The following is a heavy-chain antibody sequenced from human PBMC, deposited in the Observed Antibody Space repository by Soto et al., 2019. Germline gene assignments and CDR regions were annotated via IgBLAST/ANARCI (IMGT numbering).Heavy chain of an antibody. V-gene: IGHV1-8*01. CDR2: MNPNSGNT. CDR3: ARGRYYDFWSGYPRDV. D-gene: IGHD3-3*01. Sequence: QVQLVQSGAEVKKPGASVKVSCKASGYTFTSYDINWVRQATGQGLEWMGWMNPNSGNTGYAQKFQGRVTMTRNTSLRTAYMELSSLRSEDTAVYYCARGRYYDFWSGYPRDVWGKGTTVTVSS. CDR1: GYTFTSYD. J-gene: IGHJ6*04.